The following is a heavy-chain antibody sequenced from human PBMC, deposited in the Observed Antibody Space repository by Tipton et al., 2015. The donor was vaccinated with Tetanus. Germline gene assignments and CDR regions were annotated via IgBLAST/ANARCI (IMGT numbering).Heavy chain of an antibody. CDR1: GGSISSDAHY. Sequence: TLSLTCTVSGGSISSDAHYWSWIRQAPGKGLEWLGYISHSGTTNYNPSLMSRVTLSLDTARGQFSLSLTSVTVADSAVYFCARVSRRNFYFDYWGPGAQVTVSS. CDR3: ARVSRRNFYFDY. D-gene: IGHD2/OR15-2a*01. J-gene: IGHJ4*02. CDR2: ISHSGTT. V-gene: IGHV4-30-4*01.